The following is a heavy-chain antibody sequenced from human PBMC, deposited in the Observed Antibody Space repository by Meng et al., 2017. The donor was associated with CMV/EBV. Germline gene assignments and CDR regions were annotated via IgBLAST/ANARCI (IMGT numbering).Heavy chain of an antibody. J-gene: IGHJ2*01. CDR1: GFTFSSYW. D-gene: IGHD3-3*01. V-gene: IGHV3-7*01. CDR2: IKQDGSEK. CDR3: ARDRDFGVVIGANWYFDL. Sequence: GESLKISCAASGFTFSSYWMSWVRQAPGKGLEWVANIKQDGSEKYYVDSVKGRFTISRDNSKNTLYLQMNSLRAEDTAAYYCARDRDFGVVIGANWYFDLWGRGTLVTVSS.